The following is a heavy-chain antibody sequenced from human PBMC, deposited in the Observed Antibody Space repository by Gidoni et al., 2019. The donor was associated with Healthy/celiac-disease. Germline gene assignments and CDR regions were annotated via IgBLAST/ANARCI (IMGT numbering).Heavy chain of an antibody. J-gene: IGHJ4*02. V-gene: IGHV3-23*01. D-gene: IGHD3-16*02. CDR1: GFTFSSYA. Sequence: EVQLLESGGGLVQPGGSLRLSCAASGFTFSSYAMGWVRQAPGKGLEWVSAISGSGGSTYYADSVKGRFTISRDNSKNTLYLQMNSLRAEDTAVYYCAKGAFMITFGGVIVDYWGQGTLDTVSS. CDR3: AKGAFMITFGGVIVDY. CDR2: ISGSGGST.